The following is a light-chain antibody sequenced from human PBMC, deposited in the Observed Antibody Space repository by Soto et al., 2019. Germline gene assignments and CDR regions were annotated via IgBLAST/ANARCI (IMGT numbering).Light chain of an antibody. CDR2: GAS. Sequence: EIVLTQSPGTLSLSPGERATLSCRASQSVSSSYLAWYQQKPGQAPMLLIYGASSRATGTPDRFSSSGSGADFPLTVSRLDPEAFALYCYQQYGSSPVTFGGGTKVEIK. CDR3: QQYGSSPVT. CDR1: QSVSSSY. V-gene: IGKV3-20*01. J-gene: IGKJ4*02.